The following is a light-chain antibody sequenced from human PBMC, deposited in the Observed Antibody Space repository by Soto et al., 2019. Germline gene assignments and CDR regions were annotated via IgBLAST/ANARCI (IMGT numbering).Light chain of an antibody. J-gene: IGLJ2*01. CDR1: RSDVGGYNF. Sequence: QSVLTQPASVSGSPGQSITISCTETRSDVGGYNFVSWYQQHPGKVPKLLIYDVTHRPSGVSNRFSASKSANTASLTISGLQAEDEADYYCSSYTSTNTLVFGGGTKLTVL. V-gene: IGLV2-14*01. CDR3: SSYTSTNTLV. CDR2: DVT.